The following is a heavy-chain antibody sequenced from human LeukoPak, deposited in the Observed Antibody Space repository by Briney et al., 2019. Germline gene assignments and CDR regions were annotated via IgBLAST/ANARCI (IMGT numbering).Heavy chain of an antibody. J-gene: IGHJ4*02. V-gene: IGHV3-48*04. CDR3: ARSSYGDYAHYYFDY. Sequence: GGSLRLSCAASGFIFSSYWMSWVRQAPGKGLEWVSGISWNSGSVGYADSVRGRFTISRDNAKNSLYLQMNSLRAEDTAVYYCARSSYGDYAHYYFDYWGQGTLVTVSS. CDR1: GFIFSSYW. CDR2: ISWNSGSV. D-gene: IGHD4-17*01.